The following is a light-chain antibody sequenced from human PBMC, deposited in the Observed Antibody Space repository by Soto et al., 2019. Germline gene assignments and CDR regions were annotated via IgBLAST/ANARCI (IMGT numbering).Light chain of an antibody. CDR3: LQHKTYPWT. J-gene: IGKJ1*01. V-gene: IGKV1-17*01. CDR2: AAS. Sequence: DIQMTQSPSSLSASVGDRVTITCQTSQGIRNDLSWYQQKPGKAPKRLIYAASTLQSGVPSRFSGSGSGTEFTLTISSLQPEDFATYYCLQHKTYPWTFGQGTKVEIK. CDR1: QGIRND.